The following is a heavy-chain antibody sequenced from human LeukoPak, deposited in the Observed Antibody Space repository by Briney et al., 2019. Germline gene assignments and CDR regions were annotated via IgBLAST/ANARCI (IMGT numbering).Heavy chain of an antibody. CDR3: ARAVIGYSSSWYGDWFDP. Sequence: PSETLSLTCTVSGGSISSYYWSWIRQPPGKGLEWIGYIYYSGSTNYNPSLKSRVTISVDTSKNQFSLKLSSVTAADTAVYYCARAVIGYSSSWYGDWFDPWGQGTLVTVSS. CDR2: IYYSGST. D-gene: IGHD6-13*01. CDR1: GGSISSYY. V-gene: IGHV4-59*01. J-gene: IGHJ5*02.